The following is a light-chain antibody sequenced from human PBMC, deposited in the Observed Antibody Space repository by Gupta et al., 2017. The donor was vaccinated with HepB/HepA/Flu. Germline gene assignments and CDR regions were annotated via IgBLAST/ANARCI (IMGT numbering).Light chain of an antibody. J-gene: IGLJ1*01. CDR2: DVS. CDR3: SSYTSSSTSYV. CDR1: SSDVGGYHY. Sequence: QPALTQPAPVSGSHGQSITISCTGTSSDVGGYHYVSWYQQHPGKAPKLMIYDVSNRPSGVSFRFSGSKSGNTASLTTSWLQAAEEAAYYCSSYTSSSTSYVFGTGTKVTVL. V-gene: IGLV2-14*01.